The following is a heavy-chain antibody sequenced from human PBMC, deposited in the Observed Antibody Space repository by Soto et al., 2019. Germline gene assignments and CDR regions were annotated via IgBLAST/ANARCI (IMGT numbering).Heavy chain of an antibody. Sequence: EVQLVESGGGLVQPGGSLRLSCAASGFAFSSYWMHWVRQAPGKGLVWVSRINSDGSSTSYADSVKGRFTISRDNAKNTLYLQMNSLRAEDTAVYYCASPIAVAGPAWGGMDVWGQGTTVTVSS. J-gene: IGHJ6*02. V-gene: IGHV3-74*01. CDR1: GFAFSSYW. CDR2: INSDGSST. D-gene: IGHD6-19*01. CDR3: ASPIAVAGPAWGGMDV.